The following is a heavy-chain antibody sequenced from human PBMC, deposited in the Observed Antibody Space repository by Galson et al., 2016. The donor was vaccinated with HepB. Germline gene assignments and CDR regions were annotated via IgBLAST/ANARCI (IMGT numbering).Heavy chain of an antibody. CDR3: VKNDFGSLNDWYFDA. Sequence: SLRLSCAASGFSLDSYATSWVRQAPGKGLEWVSAFRIRDNSAHYRDSVRGRFTIPRDISKNMLYLQMTSLGAEDTAVYFCVKNDFGSLNDWYFDAWGRGTLVTVSS. D-gene: IGHD3-3*01. J-gene: IGHJ2*01. CDR2: FRIRDNSA. V-gene: IGHV3-23*05. CDR1: GFSLDSYA.